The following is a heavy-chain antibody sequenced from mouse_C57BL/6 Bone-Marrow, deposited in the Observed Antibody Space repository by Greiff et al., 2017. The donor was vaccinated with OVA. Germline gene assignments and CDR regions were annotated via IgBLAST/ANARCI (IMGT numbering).Heavy chain of an antibody. D-gene: IGHD1-1*01. CDR2: IYPRSGNT. CDR1: GYTFTSYG. Sequence: VKLQESGAELARPGASVKLSCKASGYTFTSYGISWVKQRTGQGLEWIGEIYPRSGNTYYNEKFKGKATLTADKSSSTAYMELRSLTSEDSAVYFCRDLLLRSHYFDYWGQGTTLTVSS. V-gene: IGHV1-81*01. J-gene: IGHJ2*01. CDR3: RDLLLRSHYFDY.